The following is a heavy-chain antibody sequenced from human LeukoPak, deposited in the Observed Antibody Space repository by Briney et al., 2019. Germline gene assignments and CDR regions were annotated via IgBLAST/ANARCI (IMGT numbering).Heavy chain of an antibody. J-gene: IGHJ4*02. V-gene: IGHV3-15*01. D-gene: IGHD4-17*01. CDR1: GFTFNNAW. CDR2: IKSKTDGGAT. Sequence: SGGSLRLSCTASGFTFNNAWMNWVRQAPGKGLEWVGRIKSKTDGGATDYAAPVKGRFTISRDDSKNTLYLQMNSLKTEDTAMYFCATDYGDYLFDSWGQGTLVTVSS. CDR3: ATDYGDYLFDS.